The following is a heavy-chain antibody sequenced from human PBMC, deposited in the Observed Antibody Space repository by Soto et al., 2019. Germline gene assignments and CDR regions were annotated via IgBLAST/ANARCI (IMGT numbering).Heavy chain of an antibody. CDR1: CGPFKSDSYS. Sequence: QVQLQESGPELMKPSETLALTCTVSCGPFKSDSYSWSWIRKPPGKGLEWIGYVYHTGRTSYTPSLKSRVSISMDTSKNQFALNLYSVTAADTAVYFCASDFAYFDSWGQGTLVTVSS. CDR3: ASDFAYFDS. D-gene: IGHD3-3*01. CDR2: VYHTGRT. V-gene: IGHV4-61*01. J-gene: IGHJ4*02.